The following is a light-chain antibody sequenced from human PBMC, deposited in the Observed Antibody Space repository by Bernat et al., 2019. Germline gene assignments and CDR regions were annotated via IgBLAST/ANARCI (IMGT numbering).Light chain of an antibody. CDR3: HRYYNFGEA. CDR2: DAS. V-gene: IGKV1-33*01. Sequence: DIQMTQSPSSLSASVGDRVTITCQASQDIRSYLNWYQQKPGKAPKLLIYDASKLEPGVPARFSGGGAGTDFTFTITSLQPEDIATYYCHRYYNFGEAFGPGTKVDMK. J-gene: IGKJ3*01. CDR1: QDIRSY.